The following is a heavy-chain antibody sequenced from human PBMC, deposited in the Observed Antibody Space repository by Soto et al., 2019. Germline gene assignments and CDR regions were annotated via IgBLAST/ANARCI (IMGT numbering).Heavy chain of an antibody. CDR3: ARGSMIFGVVALSNWFDP. V-gene: IGHV4-34*01. D-gene: IGHD3-3*01. Sequence: QVQLQQWGAGLLKPSETLSLTCGVNGGSFSGFSWIWIRQPPGKGLEWIGEINHDGGTKYNPSLKSRVSISVDSSKSQFSLNVASVTSADTAVYYCARGSMIFGVVALSNWFDPWGQGSLVIVSS. CDR2: INHDGGT. J-gene: IGHJ5*02. CDR1: GGSFSGFS.